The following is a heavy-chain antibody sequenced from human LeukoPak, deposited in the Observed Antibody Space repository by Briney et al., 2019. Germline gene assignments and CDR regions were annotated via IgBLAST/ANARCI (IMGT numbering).Heavy chain of an antibody. J-gene: IGHJ5*02. V-gene: IGHV4-59*01. CDR2: SSYTGST. D-gene: IGHD3-10*01. CDR1: GGSISSYY. Sequence: SETLSLTCTVSGGSISSYYWSWVRQAPGEGLEWIGHSSYTGSTNYKPSLKSRVKISVDRAKNQFFLKLTSVTAADTAVYYCARAGAWQIDPWGQGTLVAVSS. CDR3: ARAGAWQIDP.